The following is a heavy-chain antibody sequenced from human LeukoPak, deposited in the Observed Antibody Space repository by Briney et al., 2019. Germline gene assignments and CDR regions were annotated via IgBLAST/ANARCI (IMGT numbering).Heavy chain of an antibody. Sequence: SVKVSCKASGGTFSSYAISWMRQAPGQGLEWMGGIIPIFGTANYAQKFQGRVTITADESTSTAYMELSSLRSEDTAVYYCASKLVGSYSYFDYWGQGTLVTVSS. CDR1: GGTFSSYA. CDR2: IIPIFGTA. V-gene: IGHV1-69*01. CDR3: ASKLVGSYSYFDY. D-gene: IGHD1-26*01. J-gene: IGHJ4*02.